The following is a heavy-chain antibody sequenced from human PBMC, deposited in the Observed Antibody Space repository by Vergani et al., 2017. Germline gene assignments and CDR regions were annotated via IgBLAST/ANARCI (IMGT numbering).Heavy chain of an antibody. CDR3: ARDLRLHYNRFDP. V-gene: IGHV3-33*01. D-gene: IGHD1-14*01. Sequence: QVQLVESGGGVVQPGRSLRLSCAASGFTFNQYGMHWVRQAPGKGLEWVAVTWYDGNNKQYADSVKGRFTISRDNSKSTMYLQMNSLRDADTCVYYCARDLRLHYNRFDPWGQGTLVTVSS. J-gene: IGHJ5*02. CDR1: GFTFNQYG. CDR2: TWYDGNNK.